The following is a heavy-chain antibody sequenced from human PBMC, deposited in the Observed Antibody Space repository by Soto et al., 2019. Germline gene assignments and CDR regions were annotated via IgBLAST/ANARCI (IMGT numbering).Heavy chain of an antibody. CDR3: ARALTPADYCGGDCYPEYYFDY. V-gene: IGHV1-69*13. CDR2: IIPIFGTA. Sequence: ASVKVSCKASGGTFSSYAISWVRQAPGQGLEWMGGIIPIFGTANYAQKFQGRVTITADESTSTAYMELSSLRSEDTAVYYCARALTPADYCGGDCYPEYYFDYWGQGTLVTVSS. CDR1: GGTFSSYA. J-gene: IGHJ4*02. D-gene: IGHD2-21*02.